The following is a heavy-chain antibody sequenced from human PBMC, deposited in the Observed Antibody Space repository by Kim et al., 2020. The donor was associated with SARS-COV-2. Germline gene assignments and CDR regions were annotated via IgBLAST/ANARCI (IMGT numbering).Heavy chain of an antibody. J-gene: IGHJ4*02. D-gene: IGHD4-4*01. V-gene: IGHV3-30*03. CDR1: GFTFSSYG. CDR3: AIWGGTVTNPPFDY. CDR2: ISYDGSNK. Sequence: GGSLRLSCAASGFTFSSYGIHWVRQAPGKGLEWVAVISYDGSNKYYADSVKGRFTISRDNSKNTLYLQMNSLRAEDTAVYYCAIWGGTVTNPPFDYWGQGTLVTVSS.